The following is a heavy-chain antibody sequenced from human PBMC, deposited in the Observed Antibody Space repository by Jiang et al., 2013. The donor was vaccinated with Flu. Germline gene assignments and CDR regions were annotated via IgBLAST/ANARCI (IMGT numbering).Heavy chain of an antibody. Sequence: AEVKKPGESLRISCKASGYNFNTYWISWVRQMPGKGLEWMGIIYPGDSDTRYSPSFQGQVTISADKSISTAYLQWSSLKASDTAMYYCARALGYYDSSGPEGGAFDIWGQGTMVTVSS. CDR3: ARALGYYDSSGPEGGAFDI. V-gene: IGHV5-51*01. CDR1: GYNFNTYW. CDR2: IYPGDSDT. J-gene: IGHJ3*02. D-gene: IGHD3-22*01.